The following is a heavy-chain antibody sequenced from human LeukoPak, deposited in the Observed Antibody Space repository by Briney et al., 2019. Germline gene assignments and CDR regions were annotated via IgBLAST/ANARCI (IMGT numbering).Heavy chain of an antibody. Sequence: SETLSLTCAVSGGSISSGGYSWSWNRQPPGKGLEWIGYIYHSGSTYYNPSLKSRVTISVDRSKNQFSLKLSSVTAADTAVYYCARYSSSWYKAYFDYWGQGTLVTVSS. J-gene: IGHJ4*02. CDR3: ARYSSSWYKAYFDY. D-gene: IGHD6-13*01. CDR1: GGSISSGGYS. V-gene: IGHV4-30-2*01. CDR2: IYHSGST.